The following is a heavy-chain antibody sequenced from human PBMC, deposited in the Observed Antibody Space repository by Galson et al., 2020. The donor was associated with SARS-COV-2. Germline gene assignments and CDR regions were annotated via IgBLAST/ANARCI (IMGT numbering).Heavy chain of an antibody. V-gene: IGHV2-70*11. Sequence: SGPTLVKPTQPLTLACTLPGFSLSTSAMCVNWIRQPQGKPLEWLARIDRDDDKYYSTSLKTRLTISKDTSKNQVVLIMTNMDPMDTATYYCAREYKALSGASDHWGQGTLVTVSS. CDR2: IDRDDDK. J-gene: IGHJ4*02. CDR1: GFSLSTSAMC. CDR3: AREYKALSGASDH. D-gene: IGHD6-6*01.